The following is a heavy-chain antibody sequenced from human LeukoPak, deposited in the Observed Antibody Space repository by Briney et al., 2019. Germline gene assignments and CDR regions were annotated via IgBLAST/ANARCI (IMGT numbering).Heavy chain of an antibody. CDR1: GYTFTGYY. CDR2: INPNSGGT. Sequence: ASVKVSCKASGYTFTGYYMHWVRQAPGQGLEWMGWINPNSGGTNYAQKFQGRVTMTRDTSISTAYMELSRLRSDDTAVYYCARGRYYYVGPFDYWGQETLVTVSS. CDR3: ARGRYYYVGPFDY. J-gene: IGHJ4*02. D-gene: IGHD3-10*01. V-gene: IGHV1-2*02.